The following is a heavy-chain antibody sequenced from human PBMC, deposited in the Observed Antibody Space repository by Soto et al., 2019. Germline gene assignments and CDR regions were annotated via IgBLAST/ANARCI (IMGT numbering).Heavy chain of an antibody. CDR1: GGSISSSSYY. V-gene: IGHV4-39*01. CDR2: IYYSGST. D-gene: IGHD3-10*01. J-gene: IGHJ6*02. Sequence: SETLSLTCTVSGGSISSSSYYWGWIRQPPGKGLEWIGSIYYSGSTYYNPSLKSRVTISVDTSKNQFSLKLSSVTAADTAVYYCARLSSGNYGMDVWGQGTTVTVSS. CDR3: ARLSSGNYGMDV.